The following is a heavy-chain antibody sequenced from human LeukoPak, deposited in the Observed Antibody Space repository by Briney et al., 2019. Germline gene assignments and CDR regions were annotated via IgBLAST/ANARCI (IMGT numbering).Heavy chain of an antibody. V-gene: IGHV3-23*01. CDR3: AKDRRSTTSCYLLDY. D-gene: IGHD2-2*01. Sequence: PGGSLRLSCAASGFTFSTNAMSWVRQAPGKGLEWVSAIGGSSGSTNYADSVKGRFTISRDSSKNTVYLQMNSLRAEDTAVYYCAKDRRSTTSCYLLDYWGQGTLVTVSS. CDR2: IGGSSGST. J-gene: IGHJ4*02. CDR1: GFTFSTNA.